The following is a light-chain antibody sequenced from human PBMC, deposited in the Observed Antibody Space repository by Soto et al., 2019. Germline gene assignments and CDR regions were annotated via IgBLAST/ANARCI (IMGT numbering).Light chain of an antibody. CDR2: SAS. V-gene: IGKV1-12*01. CDR1: QDVTTS. CDR3: QQGNSFPLT. Sequence: DIQMTQSPSSVSASVGDRVTITCRASQDVTTSLAWFQQNPGEAPRLLIYSASSLHRGVPSRFSGSGSGTDFTLTISSLQPEDFATYYCQQGNSFPLTFGGGTKVEIK. J-gene: IGKJ4*01.